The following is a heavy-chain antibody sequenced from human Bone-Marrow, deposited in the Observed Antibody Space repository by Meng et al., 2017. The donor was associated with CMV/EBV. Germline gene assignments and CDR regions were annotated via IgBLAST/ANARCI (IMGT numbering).Heavy chain of an antibody. CDR3: ARVFRPQNYQILLGDALGV. CDR2: IGKNGFTT. CDR1: GFNFNSYT. Sequence: GESLKISCEGFGFNFNSYTMDWVRQAPGRGLEWVYAIGKNGFTTYYADSVKGRFTISRDNSKNTLYLQMNTVRAEDTAIYYCARVFRPQNYQILLGDALGVWGPGKMVNVSS. V-gene: IGHV3-23*05. D-gene: IGHD3-16*01. J-gene: IGHJ3*01.